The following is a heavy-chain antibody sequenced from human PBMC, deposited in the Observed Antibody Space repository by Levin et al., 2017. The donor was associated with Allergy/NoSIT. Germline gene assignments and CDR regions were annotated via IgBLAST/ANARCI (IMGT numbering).Heavy chain of an antibody. V-gene: IGHV4-59*01. CDR3: ARGGYPEDCSGGSCYSPWFDP. CDR1: GGSISSYY. CDR2: IYYSGST. J-gene: IGHJ5*02. Sequence: SETLSLTCTVSGGSISSYYWSWIRQPPGKGLEWIGYIYYSGSTNYNPSLKSRVTISVDTSKNQFSLKLSSVTAADTAVYYCARGGYPEDCSGGSCYSPWFDPWGQGTLVTVSS. D-gene: IGHD2-15*01.